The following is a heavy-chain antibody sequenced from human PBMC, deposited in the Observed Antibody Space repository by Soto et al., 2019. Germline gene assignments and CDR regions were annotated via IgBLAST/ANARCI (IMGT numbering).Heavy chain of an antibody. CDR1: GYTFTSYG. D-gene: IGHD3-3*01. Sequence: ASVKVSCKASGYTFTSYGISWVRQAPGQGLEWMGWISAYNGNTNYAQKHQGRVTMTTDTSTSTAYMELRSLRSDDTDVYFCVRMGRRDSYYDFWSGSSYWGQGTLVTVSS. J-gene: IGHJ4*02. V-gene: IGHV1-18*01. CDR2: ISAYNGNT. CDR3: VRMGRRDSYYDFWSGSSY.